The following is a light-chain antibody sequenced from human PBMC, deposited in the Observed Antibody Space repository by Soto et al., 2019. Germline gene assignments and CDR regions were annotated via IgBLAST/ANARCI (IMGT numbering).Light chain of an antibody. CDR2: GAS. CDR3: QQYKNGPRT. CDR1: QSVSSN. J-gene: IGKJ1*01. V-gene: IGKV3-15*01. Sequence: EIVMTQSPATLSVSPGERATLSCRASQSVSSNLAWYQQKPGQAPRLLIYGASTRATGIPARFSGSGSGTEFTLTISSLQSEDFAVYYCQQYKNGPRTSGKGNKVDIK.